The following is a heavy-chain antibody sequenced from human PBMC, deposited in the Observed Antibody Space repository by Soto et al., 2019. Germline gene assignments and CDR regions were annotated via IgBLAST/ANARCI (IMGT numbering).Heavy chain of an antibody. V-gene: IGHV1-18*01. D-gene: IGHD4-4*01. CDR1: GYTFNSYG. CDR3: ARDRLSLTTSLVFDF. J-gene: IGHJ4*02. Sequence: GASVKVSCKASGYTFNSYGISWVRQAPGQGLEWVGWINPNNGKTDYPQKFQGRVTMTTDTSTTTVYMELRSLRSDDTAVYYCARDRLSLTTSLVFDFWGQGTLVTVSS. CDR2: INPNNGKT.